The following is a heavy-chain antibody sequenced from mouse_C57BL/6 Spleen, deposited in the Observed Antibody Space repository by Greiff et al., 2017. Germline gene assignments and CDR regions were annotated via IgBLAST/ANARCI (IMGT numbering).Heavy chain of an antibody. CDR3: ARCDYYGSSPYYYAMDY. Sequence: QVQLQQSGAELVKPGASVKISCKASGYAFSSYWMNWVKQRPGKGLEWIGQIYPGDGDTNYNGKFKGKATLTADKSSSTAYMQLSSLTSEDSAVYCCARCDYYGSSPYYYAMDYWGQGTSVTVSS. CDR1: GYAFSSYW. CDR2: IYPGDGDT. V-gene: IGHV1-80*01. J-gene: IGHJ4*01. D-gene: IGHD1-1*01.